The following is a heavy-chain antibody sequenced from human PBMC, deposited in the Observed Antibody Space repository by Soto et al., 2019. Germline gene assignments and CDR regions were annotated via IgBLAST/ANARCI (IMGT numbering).Heavy chain of an antibody. CDR1: GYTFPSYG. D-gene: IGHD3-10*01. CDR3: ARVTITMVRGLIIPFDY. V-gene: IGHV1-18*01. CDR2: ISAYNGNT. Sequence: GASVKGSCKASGYTFPSYGISWLRQAPGQGLEWMGWISAYNGNTNYAQKLQGRVTMTTDTSTSTAYMELRSLRSDDTAVYYCARVTITMVRGLIIPFDYCGQGTLITVSS. J-gene: IGHJ4*02.